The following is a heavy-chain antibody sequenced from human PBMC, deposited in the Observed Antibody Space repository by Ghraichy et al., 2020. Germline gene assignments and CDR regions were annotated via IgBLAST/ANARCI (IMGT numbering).Heavy chain of an antibody. CDR1: GGSISSYY. CDR3: ARDQYYYDSSGYYSPTTNDAFDI. V-gene: IGHV4-59*01. J-gene: IGHJ3*02. Sequence: TLSLTCTVSGGSISSYYWSWIRQPPGKGLEWIGYIYYSGSTNYNPSLKSRVTISVDTSKNQFSLKLSSVTAADTAVYYCARDQYYYDSSGYYSPTTNDAFDIWGQGTMVTVSS. D-gene: IGHD3-22*01. CDR2: IYYSGST.